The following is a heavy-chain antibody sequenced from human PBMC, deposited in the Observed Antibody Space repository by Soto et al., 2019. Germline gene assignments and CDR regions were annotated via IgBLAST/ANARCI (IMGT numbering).Heavy chain of an antibody. CDR1: GFTLSSYA. Sequence: EVQLVESGGGLVQPGGSLRLSCAASGFTLSSYAIHWVRQATGEGLAWVSGIGSGGDTHYADSVKGRFIISREDGKNALYLQMNNLRVGDTAVYYCTRKTPPTGMEVWGQGATVTVSS. J-gene: IGHJ6*02. D-gene: IGHD3-9*01. V-gene: IGHV3-13*01. CDR2: IGSGGDT. CDR3: TRKTPPTGMEV.